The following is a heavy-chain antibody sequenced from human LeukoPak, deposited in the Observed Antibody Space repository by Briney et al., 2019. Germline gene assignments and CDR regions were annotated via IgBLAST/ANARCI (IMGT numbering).Heavy chain of an antibody. V-gene: IGHV3-23*01. CDR2: ISGSGGST. CDR3: AKDLFRFSLTVVVTATDSQGYAFDI. CDR1: GFTFSSYA. Sequence: GGSLRLSCAATGFTFSSYAMSWVRQAPGKGLEWVSGISGSGGSTYYADSVKGQFTISRDYSKNTLYLQMNSLRAEDTAVYYCAKDLFRFSLTVVVTATDSQGYAFDIWGQGTMVTVSS. D-gene: IGHD2-21*02. J-gene: IGHJ3*02.